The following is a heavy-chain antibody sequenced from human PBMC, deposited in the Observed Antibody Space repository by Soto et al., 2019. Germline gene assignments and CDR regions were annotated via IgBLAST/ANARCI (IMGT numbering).Heavy chain of an antibody. V-gene: IGHV4-39*01. Sequence: PSETLSLTCTVSGGSISSSTYYWGWIRQPPGKGLEWIGTIYYSGNTYLSPSLKSRVTISVDTSKNEFSLKLSSVTAADTAVYYCARGLWIGYWGQGTLVTVSS. CDR1: GGSISSSTYY. CDR2: IYYSGNT. D-gene: IGHD3-10*01. J-gene: IGHJ4*02. CDR3: ARGLWIGY.